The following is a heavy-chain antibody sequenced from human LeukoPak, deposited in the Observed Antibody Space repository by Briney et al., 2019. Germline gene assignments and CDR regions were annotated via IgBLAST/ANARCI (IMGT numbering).Heavy chain of an antibody. V-gene: IGHV3-48*04. CDR1: GFTFSSYS. D-gene: IGHD2-2*01. CDR2: ISSSSSTI. J-gene: IGHJ6*03. Sequence: TGGSLRLSCAASGFTFSSYSMNWVRQAPGKGLEWVSYISSSSSTIYYAGSVKGRFTISRDNAKNSLYLQMNSLRAEDTAVYYCARVPYCSSTSCYFYYYYYMDVWGKGTTVTVSS. CDR3: ARVPYCSSTSCYFYYYYYMDV.